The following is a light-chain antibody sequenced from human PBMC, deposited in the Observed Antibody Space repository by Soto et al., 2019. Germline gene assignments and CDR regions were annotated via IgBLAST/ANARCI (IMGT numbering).Light chain of an antibody. Sequence: DIVMTQTPLSLSVTPGQPASISCKSSQSLLYTNGKTYLSWYLKKPGQPPQPLIYELSKRFTGVRHRFSASRSGTDLTLNTSRVGAEDVQTFYCMENIHHAYIFGQGTKLEIK. CDR2: ELS. CDR3: MENIHHAYI. V-gene: IGKV2D-29*01. J-gene: IGKJ2*01. CDR1: QSLLYTNGKTY.